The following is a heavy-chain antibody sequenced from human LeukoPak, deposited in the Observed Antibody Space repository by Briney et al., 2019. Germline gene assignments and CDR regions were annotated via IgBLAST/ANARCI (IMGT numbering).Heavy chain of an antibody. D-gene: IGHD6-13*01. CDR2: INAGNGNT. J-gene: IGHJ4*02. CDR1: GYTFTTYA. CDR3: ARDPIGSRWPYYFDY. Sequence: ASVKVSCKASGYTFTTYAMHWVRQAPGQRLEWMGWINAGNGNTKYSQKFQARVTITRDTSASTAYMELSSLRSEDTAVYYCARDPIGSRWPYYFDYWGQGTLVTVSS. V-gene: IGHV1-3*01.